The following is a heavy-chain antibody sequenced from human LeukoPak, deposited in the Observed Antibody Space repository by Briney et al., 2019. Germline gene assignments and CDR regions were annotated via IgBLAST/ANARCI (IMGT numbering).Heavy chain of an antibody. CDR2: INPSGGST. CDR3: ARDLSYYGSGSYLVY. V-gene: IGHV1-46*01. D-gene: IGHD3-10*01. Sequence: ASVKVSCKASGYTFTSYYMHWVRQAPGQGLEWMGIINPSGGSTSYAQKFQGRVTMTRDMSTSTVYMELSSLRSEDTAVYYCARDLSYYGSGSYLVYWGQGTLVTVSS. J-gene: IGHJ4*02. CDR1: GYTFTSYY.